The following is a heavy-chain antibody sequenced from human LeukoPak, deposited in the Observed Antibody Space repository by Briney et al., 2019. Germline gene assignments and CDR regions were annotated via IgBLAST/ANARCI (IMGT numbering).Heavy chain of an antibody. CDR3: ARDTNRLWYFDL. CDR1: GGSISSSSYY. CDR2: IYYSGST. D-gene: IGHD3-3*01. J-gene: IGHJ2*01. V-gene: IGHV4-61*01. Sequence: ASETLSLTCTVSGGSISSSSYYWSWIRQPPGKGLEWIGYIYYSGSTNYNPSLKSRVTISVDTSKNQFSLKLSSVTAADTAVYYCARDTNRLWYFDLWGRGTLVTVSS.